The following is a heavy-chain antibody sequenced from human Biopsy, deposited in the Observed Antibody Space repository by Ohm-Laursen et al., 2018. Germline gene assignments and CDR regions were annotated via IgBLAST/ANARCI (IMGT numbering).Heavy chain of an antibody. Sequence: ASVKVSCKASGYFFSSYGLNWVRQAPGQGLEWMGRISGYNGNTNYAQKFQGRVTMTIDSSAGTAYLELRSLRSDDTAFYYCVRGTGSQYFDYWGQGTLVTVSS. J-gene: IGHJ4*02. CDR1: GYFFSSYG. CDR3: VRGTGSQYFDY. V-gene: IGHV1-18*01. D-gene: IGHD1-26*01. CDR2: ISGYNGNT.